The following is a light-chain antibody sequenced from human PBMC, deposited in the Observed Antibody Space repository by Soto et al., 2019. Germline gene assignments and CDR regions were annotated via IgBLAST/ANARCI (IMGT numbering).Light chain of an antibody. Sequence: EIVFTQSPATLSLSPGERATLSCRASQSIGLAIAWYQHKPGQAPRLLIFDASQRATGIPARFRGSGSGTDFTLSISSLEPEDFALYYCQQHDILPITFGQGTRLEIK. V-gene: IGKV3-11*01. CDR1: QSIGLA. CDR2: DAS. CDR3: QQHDILPIT. J-gene: IGKJ5*01.